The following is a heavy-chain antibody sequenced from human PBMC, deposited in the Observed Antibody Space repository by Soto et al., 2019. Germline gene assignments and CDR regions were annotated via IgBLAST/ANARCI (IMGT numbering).Heavy chain of an antibody. CDR3: ASPTLGAFDI. J-gene: IGHJ3*02. Sequence: SETLSLTCSVSGGSISSGYYYWGWIRQPPGKGLEWIGSIYYSGSTSYNSSLKSRVTISVDTSKNQFSLRLSSVTAADTAVYYCASPTLGAFDIWGQGTKVTVSS. D-gene: IGHD3-16*01. V-gene: IGHV4-39*01. CDR1: GGSISSGYYY. CDR2: IYYSGST.